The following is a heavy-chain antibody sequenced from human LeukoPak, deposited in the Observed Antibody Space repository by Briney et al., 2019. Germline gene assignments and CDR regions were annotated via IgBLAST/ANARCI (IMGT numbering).Heavy chain of an antibody. Sequence: GGSLRLSCVASGFTFSSYWMTWVRQAPGKGLEYVSAISSNGGSTYYANYVKGRFTISRDNSKNTLYLQMGSLRAEDMAVYYCARVGDSDVFDYWGQGTLVTVSS. J-gene: IGHJ4*02. CDR1: GFTFSSYW. D-gene: IGHD2-21*01. V-gene: IGHV3-64*01. CDR2: ISSNGGST. CDR3: ARVGDSDVFDY.